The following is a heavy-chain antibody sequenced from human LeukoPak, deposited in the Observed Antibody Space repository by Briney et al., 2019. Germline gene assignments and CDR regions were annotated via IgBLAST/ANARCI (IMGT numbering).Heavy chain of an antibody. Sequence: GGSLRLSCAASGCTFSSYGMHWVRQAPGKGLEWVAVISYDGSNKYYADSVKGRFTISRDNSKNTLYLQMNSLRAEDTAVYYCAKAKYYYDSSGFFDYWGQGTLVTVSP. CDR3: AKAKYYYDSSGFFDY. CDR1: GCTFSSYG. D-gene: IGHD3-22*01. CDR2: ISYDGSNK. V-gene: IGHV3-30*18. J-gene: IGHJ4*02.